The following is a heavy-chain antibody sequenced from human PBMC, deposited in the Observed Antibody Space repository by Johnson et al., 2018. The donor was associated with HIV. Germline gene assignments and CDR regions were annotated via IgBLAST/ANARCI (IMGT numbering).Heavy chain of an antibody. CDR3: VKDLYCTGGICRTDAFDV. Sequence: VQLVESGGGLVQPGGSLRLSCAASGFSLSVYAMTWVRQAPGKALEWVSTISGGGGTTNYADSVKGRFTISRDTFKNTLYLQMGSLRVEDTAVYYCVKDLYCTGGICRTDAFDVWGQGTTVTASS. J-gene: IGHJ3*01. CDR2: ISGGGGTT. V-gene: IGHV3-23*04. D-gene: IGHD2-8*02. CDR1: GFSLSVYA.